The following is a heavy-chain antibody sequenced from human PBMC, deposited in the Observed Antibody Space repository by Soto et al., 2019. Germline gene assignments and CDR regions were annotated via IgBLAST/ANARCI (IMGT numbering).Heavy chain of an antibody. CDR3: ARQDEYSRLFDI. J-gene: IGHJ3*02. Sequence: GAEVKKPGESLKISCKGSGYSFINYWIGWVRQMPGKGLEWMGIIYPGDSDTRYSPSFKGQATISADKSINTAYLQWSSLEASDTAMYYCARQDEYSRLFDIWGQGTMVTVSS. CDR1: GYSFINYW. V-gene: IGHV5-51*01. CDR2: IYPGDSDT. D-gene: IGHD6-13*01.